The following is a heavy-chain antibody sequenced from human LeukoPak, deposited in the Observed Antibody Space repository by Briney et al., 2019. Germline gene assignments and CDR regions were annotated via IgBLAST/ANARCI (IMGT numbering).Heavy chain of an antibody. Sequence: GRSLRLSCTTSGFTFGDYSMSWFRQAPGKGLEWVGFIRSKGYGGTAEYAASVKGRFTISRDDSNSIAYLQKDSLKTEDTAVYYCTREIRYFDWFQADYWGQGTLVTVSS. CDR3: TREIRYFDWFQADY. CDR1: GFTFGDYS. CDR2: IRSKGYGGTA. D-gene: IGHD3-9*01. V-gene: IGHV3-49*03. J-gene: IGHJ4*02.